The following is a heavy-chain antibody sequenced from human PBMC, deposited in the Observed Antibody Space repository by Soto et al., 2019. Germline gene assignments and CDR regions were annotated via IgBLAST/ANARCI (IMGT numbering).Heavy chain of an antibody. CDR2: IIPIFGTA. CDR3: ARDRGWYYDSSGIFDY. J-gene: IGHJ4*02. D-gene: IGHD3-22*01. CDR1: AGTFSSYA. V-gene: IGHV1-69*01. Sequence: QVQLVQSGAEVKKPGSSVKVSCKASAGTFSSYAISWVRQAPGQGLEWMGGIIPIFGTANYAQKFQGRVTITADESTSTAYMELSSLRSEDTAVYYCARDRGWYYDSSGIFDYWGQGTLVTVSS.